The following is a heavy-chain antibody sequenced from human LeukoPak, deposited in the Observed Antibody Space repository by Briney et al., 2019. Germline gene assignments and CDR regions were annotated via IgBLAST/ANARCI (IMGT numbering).Heavy chain of an antibody. CDR3: ARDLAYSSGWYPPGDY. V-gene: IGHV4-39*07. J-gene: IGHJ4*02. D-gene: IGHD6-19*01. CDR1: GGSISSYY. CDR2: IYHSGST. Sequence: ASETLSLTCTVSGGSISSYYWSWIRQPPGKGLEWIGSIYHSGSTYYNPSLKSRVTISVDTSKNQFSLKLSSVTAADTAVYYCARDLAYSSGWYPPGDYWGQGTLVTVSS.